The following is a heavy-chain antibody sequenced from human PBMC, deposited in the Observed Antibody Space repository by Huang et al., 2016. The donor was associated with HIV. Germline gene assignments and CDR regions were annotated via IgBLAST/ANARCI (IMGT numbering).Heavy chain of an antibody. D-gene: IGHD2-2*01. CDR3: ARDLVFGSTTNDY. Sequence: EVQLVESGGGLIQPGGSLRLSCVASGFTVSDSYMSWVRQAPGKGLEWVSVIYSDGRTFYADSVKGRLTISRDTSKNTLYLQMNSLRPEDTAIYYCARDLVFGSTTNDYWGQGTLVTVSS. CDR2: IYSDGRT. CDR1: GFTVSDSY. J-gene: IGHJ4*02. V-gene: IGHV3-53*01.